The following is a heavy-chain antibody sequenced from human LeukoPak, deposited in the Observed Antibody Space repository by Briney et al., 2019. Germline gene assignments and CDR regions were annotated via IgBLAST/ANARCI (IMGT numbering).Heavy chain of an antibody. CDR1: GFTFSGSA. J-gene: IGHJ5*02. CDR3: TRDSWTYNWFDP. CDR2: IDKKDKGYATAT. D-gene: IGHD1-26*01. Sequence: GGSLRLSCAASGFTFSGSALHWVRRPSGKGLEGVGQIDKKDKGYATATAYAASVKGRFTISRDDSINTAYLQMKSLKTEDTALYYCTRDSWTYNWFDPWGQGTLVTVSS. V-gene: IGHV3-73*01.